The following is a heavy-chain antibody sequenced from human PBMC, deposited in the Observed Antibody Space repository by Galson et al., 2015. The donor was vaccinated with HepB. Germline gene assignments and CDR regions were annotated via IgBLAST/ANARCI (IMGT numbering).Heavy chain of an antibody. CDR3: ARDHSWELRTFFDY. Sequence: SLRLSCAASGFTFSSYWMSWVRQAPGKGLEWVANIKQDGSEKYYVDSVKGRFTISRDNAKNSLYLQMNSLRAEDTAVYYCARDHSWELRTFFDYWGQGTLVTVSS. D-gene: IGHD1-26*01. CDR2: IKQDGSEK. CDR1: GFTFSSYW. J-gene: IGHJ4*02. V-gene: IGHV3-7*03.